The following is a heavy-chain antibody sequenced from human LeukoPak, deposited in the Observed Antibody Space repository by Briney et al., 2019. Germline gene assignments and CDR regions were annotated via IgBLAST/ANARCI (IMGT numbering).Heavy chain of an antibody. CDR1: GFTFSNFG. CDR3: ARDLVSGAYTFDT. J-gene: IGHJ3*02. CDR2: ISSTGITK. Sequence: GGSLRLSCAASGFTFSNFGLNWVRQAPGKGLQWVSFISSTGITKYYADSVRGRFTISRDNTRNSLYLQMSSLRAEDTAVYYCARDLVSGAYTFDTWGQGTVVTVSS. V-gene: IGHV3-48*03. D-gene: IGHD3-16*01.